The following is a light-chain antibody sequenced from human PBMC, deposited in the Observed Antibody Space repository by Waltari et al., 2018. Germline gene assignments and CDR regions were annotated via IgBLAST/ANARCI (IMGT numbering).Light chain of an antibody. CDR3: QQLNSYLSLT. CDR1: PGISSY. CDR2: AAS. Sequence: DIQLPQSPSFLSASVGDRVTITCRASPGISSYLDWYQQKPGKAPKLLIYAASTLQSGVPSRFSGSGSVTEFTLTISSLQPEDFATYYCQQLNSYLSLTFGGGTKVEIK. J-gene: IGKJ4*01. V-gene: IGKV1-9*01.